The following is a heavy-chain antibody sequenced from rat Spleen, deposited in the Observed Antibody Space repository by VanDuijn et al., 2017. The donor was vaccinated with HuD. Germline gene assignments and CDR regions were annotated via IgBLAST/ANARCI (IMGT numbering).Heavy chain of an antibody. V-gene: IGHV5S13*01. CDR1: GFTFSNYD. CDR2: ISTGGGNT. Sequence: EVQLVESGGGLVQPGRSLKLSCAASGFTFSNYDMAWVRQAPTKGLEWIASISTGGGNTYYRDSVKGRFTISRDNAKNTQYLQMDSLRSEDTATYYCARRILWALYWYFDFWGPGTMVTVSS. J-gene: IGHJ1*01. CDR3: ARRILWALYWYFDF. D-gene: IGHD1-7*01.